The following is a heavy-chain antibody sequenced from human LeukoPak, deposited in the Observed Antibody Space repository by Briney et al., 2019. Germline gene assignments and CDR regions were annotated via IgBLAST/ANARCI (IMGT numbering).Heavy chain of an antibody. CDR1: GFTFSSYG. CDR2: ISYDGSNK. V-gene: IGHV3-30*18. D-gene: IGHD2-21*01. CDR3: AKDKADCYYYGMDV. Sequence: GGSLRPSCAASGFTFSSYGMHWVRQAPGKGLEWVAVISYDGSNKYYADSVKGRFTISRDNSKNTLYLQMNSLRAEDTAVYYCAKDKADCYYYGMDVWGQGTTVTVSS. J-gene: IGHJ6*02.